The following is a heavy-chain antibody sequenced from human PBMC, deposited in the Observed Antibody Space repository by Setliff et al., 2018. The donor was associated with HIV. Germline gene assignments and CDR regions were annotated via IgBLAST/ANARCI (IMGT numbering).Heavy chain of an antibody. V-gene: IGHV4-31*03. CDR3: AREGVGYNPFYYYGMDV. D-gene: IGHD5-12*01. CDR1: GGSISSSSSY. Sequence: SETLSLTCTVSGGSISSSSSYWSWIRQHPGKGLEWIGHIYYTEITYYNPSLRSRLTISLDTSKNQFSLKLSSVTAADTAVYFCAREGVGYNPFYYYGMDVWGQGTTVTVSS. J-gene: IGHJ6*02. CDR2: IYYTEIT.